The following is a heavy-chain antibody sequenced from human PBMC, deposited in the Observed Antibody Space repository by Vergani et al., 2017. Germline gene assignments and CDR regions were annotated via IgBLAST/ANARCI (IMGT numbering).Heavy chain of an antibody. CDR3: ARDMVWRHGGGAFDI. CDR1: GGSISSSSYY. Sequence: QLQLQESGPGLVKPSETLSLTCTVSGGSISSSSYYWSWIRQPPGKGLEWIGYIYYSGSTNYNPSLKSRVTISVDTSKNQFSLKLSSVTAADTAVYYCARDMVWRHGGGAFDIWGQGTMVTVSS. D-gene: IGHD2-15*01. CDR2: IYYSGST. V-gene: IGHV4-61*01. J-gene: IGHJ3*02.